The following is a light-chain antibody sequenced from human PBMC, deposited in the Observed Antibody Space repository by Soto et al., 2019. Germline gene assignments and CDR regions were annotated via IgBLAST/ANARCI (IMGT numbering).Light chain of an antibody. CDR1: QSLSSNY. J-gene: IGKJ3*01. CDR2: GAP. Sequence: EIVLTQSPGTLSLSPGERATLSCRASQSLSSNYLAWYQQRPGQSPRLLVYGAPSRATGIPDRFSGSGFGTDFARTNSRLEPEDSAVYYCHQYENAPFTFGPGTRVGI. V-gene: IGKV3-20*01. CDR3: HQYENAPFT.